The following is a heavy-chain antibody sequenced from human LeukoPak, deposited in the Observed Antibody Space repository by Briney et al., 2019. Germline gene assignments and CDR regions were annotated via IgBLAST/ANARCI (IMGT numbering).Heavy chain of an antibody. J-gene: IGHJ6*03. Sequence: ASVKVSCKASGYTFTSYYMHWVRQAPGQGLECMGIINPSGGSTSYAQKFQGRVTMTRDTSTSTVCMELSSLRSEDTAVYYCARDSKYYYDSRGFQYMDVWGKGTTVTVSS. CDR3: ARDSKYYYDSRGFQYMDV. CDR2: INPSGGST. CDR1: GYTFTSYY. D-gene: IGHD3-22*01. V-gene: IGHV1-46*01.